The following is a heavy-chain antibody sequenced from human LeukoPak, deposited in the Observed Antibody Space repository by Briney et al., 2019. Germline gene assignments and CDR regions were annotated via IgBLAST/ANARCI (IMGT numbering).Heavy chain of an antibody. D-gene: IGHD4-17*01. J-gene: IGHJ5*02. V-gene: IGHV3-64D*06. CDR2: ISSNGGST. CDR3: VKDPGRDYGDNGGWFDP. CDR1: GFTFSSYA. Sequence: GGSPRLSCSASGFTFSSYAMHWVRQAPGKGLEYVSAISSNGGSTYYADSVKGRFTISRDNSKNTLYLQMSSLRAEDTAVYYCVKDPGRDYGDNGGWFDPWGQGTLVTVSS.